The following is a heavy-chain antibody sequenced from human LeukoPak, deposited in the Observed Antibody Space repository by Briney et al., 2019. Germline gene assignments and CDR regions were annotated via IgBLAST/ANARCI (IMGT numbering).Heavy chain of an antibody. J-gene: IGHJ4*02. CDR3: ARLRLGFLWNPNDY. CDR2: IYPGDSET. D-gene: IGHD1-1*01. V-gene: IGHV5-51*01. Sequence: GGSLRLSCKGSGYSFTSYWTGWVRQMPGKGLEWMGFIYPGDSETRYSRSFQDQLTISADKSISTAYLQWSSLKASDTAMYYCARLRLGFLWNPNDYWGQGTLVTVSS. CDR1: GYSFTSYW.